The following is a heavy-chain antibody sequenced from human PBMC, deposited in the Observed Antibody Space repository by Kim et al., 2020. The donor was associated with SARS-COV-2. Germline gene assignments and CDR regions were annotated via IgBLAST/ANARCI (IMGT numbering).Heavy chain of an antibody. CDR1: GGSISSYY. V-gene: IGHV4-59*13. D-gene: IGHD5-18*01. CDR3: ARGPDSYGYPNWFDP. J-gene: IGHJ5*02. CDR2: IYYSGST. Sequence: SETLSLTCTVSGGSISSYYWSWIRQPPGKGLEWIGYIYYSGSTNYNPSLKSRVTISVDTSKNQFSLKLSSVTAADTAVYYCARGPDSYGYPNWFDPWGQGTLVTVSS.